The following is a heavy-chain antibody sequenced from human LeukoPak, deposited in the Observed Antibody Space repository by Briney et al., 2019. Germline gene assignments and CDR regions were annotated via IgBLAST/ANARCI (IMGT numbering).Heavy chain of an antibody. Sequence: ASVKVSCKRSGYTFTDYYIHWVRQAPGQGLEWVGIIYPSVDTTDSSQKFKGRVTVTRDTSTSTVYMELRTLRSEDTAIYYCIREYEGGYFDYWGQGTLVTVSS. CDR1: GYTFTDYY. V-gene: IGHV1-46*01. CDR2: IYPSVDTT. CDR3: IREYEGGYFDY. D-gene: IGHD2-8*01. J-gene: IGHJ4*02.